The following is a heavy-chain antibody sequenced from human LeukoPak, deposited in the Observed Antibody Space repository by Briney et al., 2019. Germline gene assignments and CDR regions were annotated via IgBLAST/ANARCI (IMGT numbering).Heavy chain of an antibody. CDR2: ISGSGGST. V-gene: IGHV3-23*01. Sequence: PGGSLRLSCAASGFTFSSYAMSWVRQAPGKGLEWVSAISGSGGSTYYADSVKGRFTISRDNSKNTLYLQMNSLRAEDTAVYYCARVDCSSTNCEPWEAFEIWGQGTMDTVSS. J-gene: IGHJ3*02. D-gene: IGHD2-2*01. CDR3: ARVDCSSTNCEPWEAFEI. CDR1: GFTFSSYA.